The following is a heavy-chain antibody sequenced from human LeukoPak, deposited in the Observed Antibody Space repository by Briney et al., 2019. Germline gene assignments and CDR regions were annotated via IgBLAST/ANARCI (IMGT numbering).Heavy chain of an antibody. CDR2: ISSSSSNI. CDR3: ARDIGISNSWPYFDF. CDR1: GFTFSSYS. J-gene: IGHJ4*02. D-gene: IGHD6-13*01. Sequence: PGGSLRLSCAASGFTFSSYSMNWVRRAPGKGLEWVSYISSSSSNIYYADSVKGRFTISRDNAKKSLFLQMNSLRAEDTAVYYCARDIGISNSWPYFDFWGRGTLVTVSS. V-gene: IGHV3-48*04.